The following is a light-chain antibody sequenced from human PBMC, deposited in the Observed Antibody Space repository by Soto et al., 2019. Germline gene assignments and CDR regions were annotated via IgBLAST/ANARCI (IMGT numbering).Light chain of an antibody. J-gene: IGKJ4*01. CDR2: DTS. CDR3: QQCYSTPLT. Sequence: EIVMTQSPATLSVSPGERATLSCRASQSVSSNLAWYQQKPGQAPRLLIYDTSTRATDIPARFSGSGSGTEFTLTISSLQPEDFATYYCQQCYSTPLTFGGGTKVDIK. V-gene: IGKV3-15*01. CDR1: QSVSSN.